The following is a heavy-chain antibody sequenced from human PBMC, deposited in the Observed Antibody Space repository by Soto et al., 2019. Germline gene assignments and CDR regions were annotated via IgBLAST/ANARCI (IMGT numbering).Heavy chain of an antibody. CDR3: AKRRGEGYFDL. CDR2: IGGTSGST. D-gene: IGHD3-10*01. J-gene: IGHJ2*01. CDR1: GFTFSNFV. V-gene: IGHV3-23*01. Sequence: EVQLLESGGGLEQPGGSLRLSCAASGFTFSNFVMSWVRRAPGKGLEWVSAIGGTSGSTYYADSVKGRFTISRDNSKNTRSLQMNSLRAEDTAVYYCAKRRGEGYFDLWGRGSLVTVSS.